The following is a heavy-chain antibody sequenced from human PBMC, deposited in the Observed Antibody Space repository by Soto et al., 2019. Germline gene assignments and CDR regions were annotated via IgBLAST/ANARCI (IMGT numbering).Heavy chain of an antibody. V-gene: IGHV3-30*03. CDR1: GFTFSSYG. D-gene: IGHD1-26*01. J-gene: IGHJ4*02. Sequence: QVQLVESGGGVVQPGRSLRLSCAASGFTFSSYGMHWVSQAPGKGLEWVALMSYDGSNKYYADSVKGRFTISRDNSKNTLYLQMNSLRGEDTAVYYCAIRSYYYFDYWCQGTLFTVSS. CDR2: MSYDGSNK. CDR3: AIRSYYYFDY.